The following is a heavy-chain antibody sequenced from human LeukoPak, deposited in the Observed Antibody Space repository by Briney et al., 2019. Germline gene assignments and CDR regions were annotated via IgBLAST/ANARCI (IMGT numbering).Heavy chain of an antibody. CDR2: ISSSSSYI. Sequence: GGSLRLSCAASGFTFSSYAMSWVRQAPGKGLEWVSSISSSSSYIYYADSVKGRFTISRDNAKNSLYLQMNSLRAEDTAVYYCARGRYGHFDYWGQGTLVTVSS. CDR3: ARGRYGHFDY. D-gene: IGHD4-17*01. V-gene: IGHV3-21*01. J-gene: IGHJ4*02. CDR1: GFTFSSYA.